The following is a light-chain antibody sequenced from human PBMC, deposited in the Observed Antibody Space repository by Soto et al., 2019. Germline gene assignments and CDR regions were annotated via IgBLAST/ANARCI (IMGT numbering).Light chain of an antibody. V-gene: IGKV3-20*01. CDR2: GAS. Sequence: EIVLTQSPGTLSLSPGERVTLSCRASQSVTNNYLAWYQQKPGQAPRLLMFGASSRASGTPDRFGGSGSGADFILTISRLEPEDFAVYYCQQYGTSPLTFGGGTKVEIK. CDR1: QSVTNNY. J-gene: IGKJ4*01. CDR3: QQYGTSPLT.